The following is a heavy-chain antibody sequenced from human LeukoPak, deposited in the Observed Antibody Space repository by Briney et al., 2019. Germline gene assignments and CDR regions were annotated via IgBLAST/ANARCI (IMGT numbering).Heavy chain of an antibody. CDR3: AKANFFCWSCYFGF. D-gene: IGHD3-3*01. CDR1: GCTFDDYA. CDR2: ICWNSGSI. J-gene: IGHJ4*02. Sequence: GRSLRLSCAASGCTFDDYAMHWVRQAPGKGLEWVSGICWNSGSIGYADSVKGRFSISRGNAKNSLYLQMNSLRAEDTALYYCAKANFFCWSCYFGFWGQGTLVTGSS. V-gene: IGHV3-9*01.